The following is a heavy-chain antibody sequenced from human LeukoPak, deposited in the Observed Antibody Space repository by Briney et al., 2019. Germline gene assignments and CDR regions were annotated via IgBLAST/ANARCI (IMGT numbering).Heavy chain of an antibody. J-gene: IGHJ4*02. CDR3: ARGDAFSGDH. CDR1: GFTFSNFW. CDR2: IHPEGNEK. V-gene: IGHV3-7*04. Sequence: GGSLRLSCAVPGFTFSNFWMSWVRQAPGRGLEWVANIHPEGNEKYHVESVKGRFTISRDNTKNLLFLQMNGLRVEDTALYYCARGDAFSGDHWGQGTLVTVSS.